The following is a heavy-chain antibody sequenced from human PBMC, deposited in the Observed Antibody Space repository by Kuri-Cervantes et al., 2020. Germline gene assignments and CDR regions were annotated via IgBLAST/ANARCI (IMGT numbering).Heavy chain of an antibody. J-gene: IGHJ4*02. D-gene: IGHD3-10*01. CDR3: AKDSDYGSGSYRGSGFDY. Sequence: GESLKISCAASGFTFSSYGMHWVRQAPGKGLEWVAVIWYDGSNKYYADSVKGRFTISRDNSKNTLYLQMNSLRAEDTAVYYCAKDSDYGSGSYRGSGFDYWGQGTLVTVSS. V-gene: IGHV3-33*06. CDR1: GFTFSSYG. CDR2: IWYDGSNK.